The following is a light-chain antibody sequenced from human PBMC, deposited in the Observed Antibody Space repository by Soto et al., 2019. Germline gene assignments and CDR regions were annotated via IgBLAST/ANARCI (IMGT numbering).Light chain of an antibody. CDR2: EVS. Sequence: QSALTQPPSVSGSPGQSITISCSGTSSDVGSYDHVAWYQQFPGKTPKLMIYEVSNRPSGVSSRFSGSKSGNTASLTISGLQAEDEADYYCISYTGSSTSYVFGSGTKLTVL. V-gene: IGLV2-14*01. CDR1: SSDVGSYDH. CDR3: ISYTGSSTSYV. J-gene: IGLJ1*01.